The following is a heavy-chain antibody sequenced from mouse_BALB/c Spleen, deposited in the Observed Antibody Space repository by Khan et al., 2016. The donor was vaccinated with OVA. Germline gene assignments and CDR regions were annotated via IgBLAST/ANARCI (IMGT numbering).Heavy chain of an antibody. D-gene: IGHD1-1*01. CDR2: IYPFNNAT. CDR1: GYTFTSYV. CDR3: APVGTYYVSFAY. J-gene: IGHJ3*01. V-gene: IGHV1S136*01. Sequence: VQLQQSGPEVVEPGASVKLSCKASGYTFTSYVMHWVKQKPGQGLEWIGYIYPFNNATKYNEKFTGMVTLTSDKSSSTAYIELSSLTSEDSSVYYVAPVGTYYVSFAYWGQGTLVTVSA.